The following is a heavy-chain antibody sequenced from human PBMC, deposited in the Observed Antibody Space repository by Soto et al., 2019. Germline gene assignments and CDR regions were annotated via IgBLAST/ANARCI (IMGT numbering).Heavy chain of an antibody. CDR2: ISWNSGSI. D-gene: IGHD2-15*01. CDR3: AKTPFAVAATPEFDY. Sequence: GGSLRLSCAASGFTFDDYAMHWVRQAPGKGLEWVSGISWNSGSIGYADSVKGRFTISRDNAKNSLYLQMNSLRAEDTALYYCAKTPFAVAATPEFDYWGQGTLVTVSS. V-gene: IGHV3-9*01. J-gene: IGHJ4*02. CDR1: GFTFDDYA.